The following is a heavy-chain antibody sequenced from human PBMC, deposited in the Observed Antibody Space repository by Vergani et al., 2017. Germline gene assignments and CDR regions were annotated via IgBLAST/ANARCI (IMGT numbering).Heavy chain of an antibody. CDR2: IKQDGSEK. V-gene: IGHV3-7*01. D-gene: IGHD3-10*01. CDR3: ARDYGSGPPQSRRLLYDIGWFDP. CDR1: GVSFRSADYY. J-gene: IGHJ5*02. Sequence: VHLQESGPGLVKSSQTLSLTCTVSGVSFRSADYYWSWVRQAPGKGLEWVANIKQDGSEKYYVDSVKGRFTISRDNANNLVYLQMSSVRADDTAVYYCARDYGSGPPQSRRLLYDIGWFDPWGQGTLVTVSS.